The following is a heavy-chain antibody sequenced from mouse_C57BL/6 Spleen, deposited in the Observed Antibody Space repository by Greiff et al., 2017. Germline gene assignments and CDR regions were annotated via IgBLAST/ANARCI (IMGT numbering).Heavy chain of an antibody. CDR1: GYTFTSYW. J-gene: IGHJ4*01. D-gene: IGHD2-4*01. V-gene: IGHV1-69*01. CDR3: ALNYEGYYYAMDD. Sequence: VQLQQPGAELVMPGASVKLSCKASGYTFTSYWMHWVKQRPGQGLEWIGEIDPSDSYTNYNQKFKGKSTLTVDKSSSTAYMQLSSLTSEDSAVYYGALNYEGYYYAMDDWGQGTSVTVAS. CDR2: IDPSDSYT.